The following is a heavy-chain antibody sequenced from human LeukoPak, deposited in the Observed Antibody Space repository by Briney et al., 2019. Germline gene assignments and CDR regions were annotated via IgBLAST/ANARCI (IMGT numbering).Heavy chain of an antibody. J-gene: IGHJ4*02. D-gene: IGHD1-26*01. V-gene: IGHV3-23*01. Sequence: PGGSLRLSCAASEFTFHNYAMSWVRQAPGKGLEWVSVISGSGYYSYYADSVKGRFTVSRDNSKTTLYLQMNSLRADDTAVYYCAKGGPTGSNYFDFWGQGTLVTVSS. CDR2: ISGSGYYS. CDR1: EFTFHNYA. CDR3: AKGGPTGSNYFDF.